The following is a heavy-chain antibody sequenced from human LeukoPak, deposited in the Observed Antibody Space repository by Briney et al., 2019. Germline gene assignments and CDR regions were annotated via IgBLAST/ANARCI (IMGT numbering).Heavy chain of an antibody. Sequence: GSLRLSCAASGFTFSSYAMSWVRQAPGKGLEWVSAISGSGGSTYYADSVKGRFTISRDNSKNTLYLRMNSLRAEDTAVYYCARPYCSGGSCYSQVALWGQGTLVTVSS. CDR3: ARPYCSGGSCYSQVAL. CDR2: ISGSGGST. D-gene: IGHD2-15*01. J-gene: IGHJ4*02. V-gene: IGHV3-23*01. CDR1: GFTFSSYA.